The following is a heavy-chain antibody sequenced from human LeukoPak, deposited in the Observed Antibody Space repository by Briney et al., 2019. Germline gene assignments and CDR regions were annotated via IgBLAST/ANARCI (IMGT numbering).Heavy chain of an antibody. V-gene: IGHV1-69*13. Sequence: GASVKVSCKASGGTFSSYAISWVRQAPGQGLEWMGGIIPIFGTANYAQKFQGRVTITADESTSTAYMELSSLRSEDTAVYYCARDPRYYDSSGTTPDYWGQGTLVTVSS. CDR3: ARDPRYYDSSGTTPDY. D-gene: IGHD3-22*01. CDR2: IIPIFGTA. CDR1: GGTFSSYA. J-gene: IGHJ4*02.